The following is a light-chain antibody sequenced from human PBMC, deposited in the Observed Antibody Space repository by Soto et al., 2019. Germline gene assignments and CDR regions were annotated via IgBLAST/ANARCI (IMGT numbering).Light chain of an antibody. CDR2: AAS. J-gene: IGKJ2*01. V-gene: IGKV3-20*01. CDR1: QSVGSDY. Sequence: EIVLTQSPGTLSLSPGERASFSCRASQSVGSDYLGWYQHKPGQAPRLLIRAASRRATGIPARFSGSGAGTDFTRTINNLDPEDSAVYFCQQHVTSPRTFGQGTKLEIK. CDR3: QQHVTSPRT.